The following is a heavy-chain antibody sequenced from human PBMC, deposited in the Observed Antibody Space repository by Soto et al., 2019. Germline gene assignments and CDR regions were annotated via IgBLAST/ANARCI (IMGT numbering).Heavy chain of an antibody. CDR1: GFSLSTSGVG. D-gene: IGHD3-16*01. V-gene: IGHV2-5*02. CDR2: IYWDDDK. Sequence: QITLKESGPTLVKPTQTLTLTCTFSGFSLSTSGVGVGWIRQPPGKALEWLALIYWDDDKRYSPSLKSRLTITKDTSKNQAVLTMTNMDPVDTATYYCAHSGGGVRWGWLHSVGWFDPWGQGTLVTVSS. J-gene: IGHJ5*02. CDR3: AHSGGGVRWGWLHSVGWFDP.